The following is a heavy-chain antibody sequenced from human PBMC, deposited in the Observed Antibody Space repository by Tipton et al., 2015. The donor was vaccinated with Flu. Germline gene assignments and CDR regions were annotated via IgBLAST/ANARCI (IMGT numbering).Heavy chain of an antibody. J-gene: IGHJ4*02. V-gene: IGHV4-34*01. CDR1: GDSIGSRYY. Sequence: TLSLTCSVSGDSIGSRYYWSWIRQPPGKGLEWIGEINHSGSTNYNPSLKSRVTISVDTSKNQFSLKVASVTAADTAVYYCARGLYGSGSYQRRYFDSWGQGTLVTVSS. CDR2: INHSGST. D-gene: IGHD3-10*01. CDR3: ARGLYGSGSYQRRYFDS.